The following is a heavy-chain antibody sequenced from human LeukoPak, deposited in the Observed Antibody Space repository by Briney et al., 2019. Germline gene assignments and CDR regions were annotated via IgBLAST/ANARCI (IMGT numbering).Heavy chain of an antibody. V-gene: IGHV3-21*06. D-gene: IGHD5-18*01. J-gene: IGHJ4*02. CDR2: ISSSSSYI. CDR1: GFTFSSYS. CDR3: ARVMEDTAMVPDAFDY. Sequence: GGSLRLSCAAYGFTFSSYSMNWVRQAPGKGLEWVSSISSSSSYIYYADSVKGRFTISRDNAKNSLYLQMNSLRAEDTAVYYCARVMEDTAMVPDAFDYWGQGTLVTVSS.